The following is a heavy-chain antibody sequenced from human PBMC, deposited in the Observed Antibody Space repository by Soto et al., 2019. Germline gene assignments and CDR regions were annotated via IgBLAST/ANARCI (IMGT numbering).Heavy chain of an antibody. J-gene: IGHJ4*02. CDR1: GFTFSGSA. CDR3: TPYYYDSSGYPYPGY. CDR2: IKTKPNNYAT. Sequence: GSLRLSCAASGFTFSGSAMHWVRQASGKGLEWVGRIKTKPNNYATAYAASVKGRFTISRDDSKSTAYLQMNSLKTDDTALYYCTPYYYDSSGYPYPGYWGQGTLVTVSS. V-gene: IGHV3-73*01. D-gene: IGHD3-22*01.